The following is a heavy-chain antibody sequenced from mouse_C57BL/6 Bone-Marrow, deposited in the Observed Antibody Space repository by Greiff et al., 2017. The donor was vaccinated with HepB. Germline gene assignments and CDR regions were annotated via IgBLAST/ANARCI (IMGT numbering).Heavy chain of an antibody. V-gene: IGHV14-4*01. J-gene: IGHJ3*01. D-gene: IGHD2-3*01. CDR3: TSDGYYPAWFAY. CDR1: GFNIKDYY. Sequence: EVQLQQSGAELVRPGASVKLSCTASGFNIKDYYMHWVKQRPEQGLEWIGWIDPENGDTEYASKFQGKATITADTSSNTAYLQLSSLTSEDTAVYYCTSDGYYPAWFAYWGQGTLVTVSA. CDR2: IDPENGDT.